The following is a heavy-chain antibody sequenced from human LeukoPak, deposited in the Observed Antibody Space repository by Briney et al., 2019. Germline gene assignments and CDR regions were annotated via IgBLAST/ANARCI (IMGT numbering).Heavy chain of an antibody. D-gene: IGHD6-6*01. CDR3: ARDSYSSSSYHY. Sequence: AGGSLRLSCAASGFTFSTFAMTWVRQAPGKGLEWVSAISGSGNTPYYADSVKGRFTISRDNAKNSLYLQMNSLRAEDTAVYYCARDSYSSSSYHYWGQGTLVTVSS. V-gene: IGHV3-21*01. CDR1: GFTFSTFA. J-gene: IGHJ4*02. CDR2: ISGSGNTP.